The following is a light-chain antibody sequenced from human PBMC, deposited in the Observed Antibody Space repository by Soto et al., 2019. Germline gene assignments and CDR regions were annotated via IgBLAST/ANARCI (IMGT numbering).Light chain of an antibody. CDR3: QNRGNWPN. J-gene: IGKJ5*01. V-gene: IGKV3-11*01. CDR1: QSVSGN. CDR2: EAS. Sequence: VLTQSPGTLSLSPGERATLSCMASQSVSGNSLAWYRKHRGQAPRLLIYEASSRATGVPASFIGSGSGTDFTLTISSLEPEDFAIYYCQNRGNWPNFGQGTRLEIK.